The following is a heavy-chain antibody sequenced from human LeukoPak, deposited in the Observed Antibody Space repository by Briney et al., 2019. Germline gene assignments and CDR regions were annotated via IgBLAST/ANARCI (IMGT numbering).Heavy chain of an antibody. CDR2: IYYSGST. D-gene: IGHD1-14*01. Sequence: SETLSLTCSVSGGSISSYYWSWIRQPPGKGLEWIGYIYYSGSTNYNPSLKSRVTISVDTSKNQFSLKLSSVTAADTAVYYCARQALPLGLFDYWGQGTLVTVSS. CDR1: GGSISSYY. J-gene: IGHJ4*02. V-gene: IGHV4-59*01. CDR3: ARQALPLGLFDY.